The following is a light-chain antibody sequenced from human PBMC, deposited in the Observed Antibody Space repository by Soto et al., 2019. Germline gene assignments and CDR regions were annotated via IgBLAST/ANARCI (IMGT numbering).Light chain of an antibody. V-gene: IGKV3-20*01. CDR1: QSSGSNF. CDR2: ASS. J-gene: IGKJ5*01. CDR3: QLYGISPH. Sequence: EIVWTQSPGTLSSSPGERATLSCKPSQSSGSNFLAWYQHKPGQAPRLLIYASSNRATGIPDRFSGSASGTDFTLTINRLEPEDFAVYYCQLYGISPHFGQGTRLEIK.